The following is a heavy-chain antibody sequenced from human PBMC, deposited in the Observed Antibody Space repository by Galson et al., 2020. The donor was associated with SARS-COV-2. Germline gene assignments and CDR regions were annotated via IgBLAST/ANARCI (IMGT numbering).Heavy chain of an antibody. CDR3: ARDRDGEQLPPGAFDI. V-gene: IGHV3-33*01. J-gene: IGHJ3*02. CDR2: IWYDGSNK. Sequence: TWGSLRLSCAASGFTFSSYGMHWVRQAPGKGLEWVAVIWYDGSNKYYADSVKGRFTISRDNSKNTLYLQMNSLRAEDTAVYYCARDRDGEQLPPGAFDIWGQGTMVTVSS. CDR1: GFTFSSYG. D-gene: IGHD6-6*01.